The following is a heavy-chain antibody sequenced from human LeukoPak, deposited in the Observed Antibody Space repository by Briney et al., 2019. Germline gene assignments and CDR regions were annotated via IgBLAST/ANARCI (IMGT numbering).Heavy chain of an antibody. V-gene: IGHV3-21*01. J-gene: IGHJ3*02. Sequence: GGSMRLSCAASAFTFSSYSMNWVRQAPGKGLEWVSSISSSSSYIYYADSVKGRFTIARDNAKNSLYLQMNSLRAEDTAVYYCARDLDYYDSSGYYYPHAFDIWGQGTMVTVSS. CDR1: AFTFSSYS. CDR2: ISSSSSYI. CDR3: ARDLDYYDSSGYYYPHAFDI. D-gene: IGHD3-22*01.